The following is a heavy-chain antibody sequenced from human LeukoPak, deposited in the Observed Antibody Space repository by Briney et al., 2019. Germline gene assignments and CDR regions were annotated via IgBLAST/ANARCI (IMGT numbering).Heavy chain of an antibody. V-gene: IGHV1-69*06. CDR2: IIPIFGTA. Sequence: APVKVSCKASGGTFSSYAISWVRQAPGQGLEWMGGIIPIFGTANYAQKFQGRVTITADKSTSTAYMELSSLRSEDTAVYYCARSGQGIVGATAPLYWGQGTLVTVSS. D-gene: IGHD1-26*01. J-gene: IGHJ4*02. CDR3: ARSGQGIVGATAPLY. CDR1: GGTFSSYA.